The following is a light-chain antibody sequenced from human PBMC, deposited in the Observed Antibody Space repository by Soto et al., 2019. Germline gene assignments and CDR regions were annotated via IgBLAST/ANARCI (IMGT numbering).Light chain of an antibody. Sequence: IQMTQSPSTLSASIGDTVTITCRASQSSNRWLAWHQQKPGEAPKLIKYDASILESGVPSRFGGTGSGTECTRNISGLQPDDFSNYDCQQYGIYLTFGQGTKVEIK. CDR2: DAS. CDR1: QSSNRW. CDR3: QQYGIYLT. V-gene: IGKV1-5*01. J-gene: IGKJ1*01.